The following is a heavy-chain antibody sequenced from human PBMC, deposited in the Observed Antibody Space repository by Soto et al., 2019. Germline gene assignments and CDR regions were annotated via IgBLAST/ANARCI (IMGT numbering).Heavy chain of an antibody. CDR2: IYYSGTT. Sequence: TSETLSLTCAVSGYSISGSNWWGWIRQPPGKGLEWIGYIYYSGTTYYNPSLKSRVTMSVDTSKNQFSLKLTSVTAVDTALYYCARREIQGPIDYWGQGTLVTV. D-gene: IGHD1-26*01. CDR3: ARREIQGPIDY. CDR1: GYSISGSNW. J-gene: IGHJ4*02. V-gene: IGHV4-28*01.